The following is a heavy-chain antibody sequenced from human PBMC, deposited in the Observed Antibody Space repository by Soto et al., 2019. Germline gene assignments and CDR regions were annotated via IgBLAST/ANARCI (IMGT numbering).Heavy chain of an antibody. V-gene: IGHV4-34*01. CDR3: ARQNYYESRGPNWFTH. CDR2: INHSGST. D-gene: IGHD3-22*01. J-gene: IGHJ5*02. CDR1: GGSFSGYY. Sequence: SETLSLTCAVYGGSFSGYYWSWIRQPPGKGLEWIGEINHSGSTNYNPSLKSRVTISVDTSKNQFSLKLSSVTAADTAVYYCARQNYYESRGPNWFTHWGQGTRGTVS.